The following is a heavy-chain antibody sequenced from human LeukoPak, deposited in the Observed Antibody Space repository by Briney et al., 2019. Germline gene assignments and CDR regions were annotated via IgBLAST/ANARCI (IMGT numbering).Heavy chain of an antibody. CDR1: GGSISSYY. CDR3: ARQGSSWYYMDV. CDR2: IYTSGST. D-gene: IGHD6-13*01. J-gene: IGHJ6*03. Sequence: TSETLSLTCTVSGGSISSYYWSWIRQPPGKGLEWIGYIYTSGSTNYNPSLKSRVTISVDTSKNQFSLKLSSVTAADTAVYYCARQGSSWYYMDVWGKGTMVTVSS. V-gene: IGHV4-4*09.